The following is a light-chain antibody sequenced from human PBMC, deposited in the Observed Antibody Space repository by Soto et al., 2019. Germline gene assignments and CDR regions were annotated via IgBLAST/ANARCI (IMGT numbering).Light chain of an antibody. CDR2: GAS. CDR1: QSVSSK. J-gene: IGKJ5*01. V-gene: IGKV3-15*01. Sequence: EVVLTQSPATLSVSPGERATLSCSASQSVSSKLVWYQQKPGQAPRLLIYGASTRATGIPARFSGSGSGTEFTLTISSLQSEDFAVYYCQQYNNWPPINFGQGTRLEIK. CDR3: QQYNNWPPIN.